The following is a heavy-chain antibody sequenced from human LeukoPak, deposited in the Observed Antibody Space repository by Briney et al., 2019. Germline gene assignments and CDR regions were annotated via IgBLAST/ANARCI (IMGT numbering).Heavy chain of an antibody. Sequence: RASETLSLTCTVSGGSMSSRYWSWIRQPPGKGLEWIGYVYYSGTTNSNPSLKSRVTISVDTSKNQFSLNLRSVTAADTAVYYCARDAARSGELFGWFDPWGQGTLVIVSS. CDR1: GGSMSSRY. J-gene: IGHJ5*02. V-gene: IGHV4-59*11. D-gene: IGHD3-10*01. CDR2: VYYSGTT. CDR3: ARDAARSGELFGWFDP.